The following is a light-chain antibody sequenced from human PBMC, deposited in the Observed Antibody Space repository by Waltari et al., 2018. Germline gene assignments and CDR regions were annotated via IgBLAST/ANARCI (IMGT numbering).Light chain of an antibody. J-gene: IGLJ3*02. CDR1: SSDVGFYNY. Sequence: QSALTQPASVSGSPGQSITISCTGTSSDVGFYNYVSWYQQHPGKAPTLMIYDVSERPSGVSNRFSGSKSGNTASRTISGLQAEDEADYYCNSYAGSSSWVFGGGTKLTVL. V-gene: IGLV2-14*01. CDR2: DVS. CDR3: NSYAGSSSWV.